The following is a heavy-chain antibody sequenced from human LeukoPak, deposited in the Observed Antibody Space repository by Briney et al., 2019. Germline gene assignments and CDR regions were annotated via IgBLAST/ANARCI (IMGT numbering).Heavy chain of an antibody. CDR1: GFSLTTGAMG. D-gene: IGHD3-16*01. V-gene: IGHV2-5*02. CDR3: AHSLGGVDF. J-gene: IGHJ4*02. Sequence: ESGPTLVNPTQTLTLTCTFSGFSLTTGAMGVGWIRQPPGKALEWLALIYWDDDKRYSPSLRNRVTITKDTSKNQVVLTVTNMDPVDTATYYCAHSLGGVDFCGQGTLVTVSS. CDR2: IYWDDDK.